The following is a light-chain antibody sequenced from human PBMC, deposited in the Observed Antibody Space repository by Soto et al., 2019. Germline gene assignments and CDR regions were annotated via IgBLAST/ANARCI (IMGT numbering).Light chain of an antibody. CDR1: QSVSNNY. CDR3: QQRADWPIT. J-gene: IGKJ5*01. CDR2: GAS. V-gene: IGKV3D-20*02. Sequence: EIVLTQSPGTLSLSPGERATLSCRASQSVSNNYLAWYQQKPGQAPRLLIYGASNRATGIPDRFSGSGSGTDFTLTISSLEPDDFAVYYCQQRADWPITFGQGTRLEI.